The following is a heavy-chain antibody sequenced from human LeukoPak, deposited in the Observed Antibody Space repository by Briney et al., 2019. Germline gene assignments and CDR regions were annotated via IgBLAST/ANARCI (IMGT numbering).Heavy chain of an antibody. D-gene: IGHD2-15*01. CDR3: AKSLVVVVDGAYYYGMDV. Sequence: GGSLRLSCAVSGFTVSSNYMSWVRQAPGKGLDWVSTIYTGGSTYYADSVKGRFTISRDNSKNTLYLQMNSLRAEDTAVYYCAKSLVVVVDGAYYYGMDVWGQGTTVTVSS. CDR1: GFTVSSNY. CDR2: IYTGGST. V-gene: IGHV3-53*01. J-gene: IGHJ6*02.